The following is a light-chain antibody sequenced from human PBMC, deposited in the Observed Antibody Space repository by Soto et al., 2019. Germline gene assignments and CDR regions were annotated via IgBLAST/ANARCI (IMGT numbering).Light chain of an antibody. J-gene: IGLJ1*01. V-gene: IGLV2-14*01. CDR1: SSDVGGYNY. CDR2: DVS. Sequence: QSVLTQPASVSGSPGQSITISCTGTSSDVGGYNYVSWYQQHPGKAPKLMIYDVSNRPSGVSNRFSGSKSGNTASLTISGLHAEDAADYYCSSYTSSSTRVFGTATKVTVL. CDR3: SSYTSSSTRV.